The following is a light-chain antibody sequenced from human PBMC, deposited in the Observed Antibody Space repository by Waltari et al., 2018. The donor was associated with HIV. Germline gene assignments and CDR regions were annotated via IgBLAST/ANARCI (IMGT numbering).Light chain of an antibody. Sequence: QSVLTQPPSASGTPGQRVSISCSGSSSNIGSNYVYWYQQLPGTAPKLPMYRNDERPSGVPDRCSCSKSGTSASLAISGLRSEDEADYYCAAWDDSLSAWVFGGGTKLTVL. CDR2: RND. V-gene: IGLV1-47*01. J-gene: IGLJ3*02. CDR3: AAWDDSLSAWV. CDR1: SSNIGSNY.